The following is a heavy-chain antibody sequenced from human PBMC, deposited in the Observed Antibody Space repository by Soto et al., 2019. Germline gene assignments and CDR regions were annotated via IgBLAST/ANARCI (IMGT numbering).Heavy chain of an antibody. CDR1: VDSASSYC. V-gene: IGHV4-4*07. CDR3: VKEHTPEMKRGWFGP. J-gene: IGHJ5*02. Sequence: PSETLSLTCTVSVDSASSYCWSWVRQTAGKGLEWIGRMYTTGTTNYNPSLKSRVTMSIDTSKRQFSLKLSSVTAADTAVYYCVKEHTPEMKRGWFGPWGQGTLVTVSS. D-gene: IGHD1-1*01. CDR2: MYTTGTT.